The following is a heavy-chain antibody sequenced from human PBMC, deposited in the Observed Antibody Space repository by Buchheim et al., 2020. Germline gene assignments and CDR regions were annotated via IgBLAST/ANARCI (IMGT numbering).Heavy chain of an antibody. V-gene: IGHV1-69*01. CDR3: ARMYGYYVSSGYPGTYEYSQH. D-gene: IGHD3-22*01. J-gene: IGHJ1*01. CDR1: GGTFSSYA. Sequence: QVQLVQSGAEVKKPGSSVKVSCKASGGTFSSYAISWVRQAPGQGLEWMGGIIPIFGTANYAQKFQGRVTITADESTSTAYMGLSSLRSEETAVDYCARMYGYYVSSGYPGTYEYSQHWGQGNL. CDR2: IIPIFGTA.